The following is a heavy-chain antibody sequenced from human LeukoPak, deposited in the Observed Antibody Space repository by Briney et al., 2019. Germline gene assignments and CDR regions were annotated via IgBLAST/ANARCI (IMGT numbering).Heavy chain of an antibody. CDR3: AKRGVVIRAVIIVGFHKEAYYFDY. CDR2: VSDSGGST. J-gene: IGHJ4*02. V-gene: IGHV3-23*01. CDR1: GITLSNYG. Sequence: GGSLRLSCAVSGITLSNYGMSWVRQAPGKGLEWVAGVSDSGGSTNYADSVKGWFTISRDNAKNTLYLQMNSLRAEDTAVYFCAKRGVVIRAVIIVGFHKEAYYFDYWGQGALVTVSS. D-gene: IGHD3-10*01.